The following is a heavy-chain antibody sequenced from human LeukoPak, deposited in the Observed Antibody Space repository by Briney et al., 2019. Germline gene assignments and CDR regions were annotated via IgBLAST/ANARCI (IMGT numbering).Heavy chain of an antibody. Sequence: PSQTLSLTCTVSGGSISSGGYYWSWIRQPPGKGLEWIGYICHSGSTYYNPSLKSRVTISVDRSKNQFSLKLSSVTAADTAVYYCARGYCSGGSCYSYYYYYMDVWGKGTTVTVSS. V-gene: IGHV4-30-2*01. J-gene: IGHJ6*03. CDR1: GGSISSGGYY. D-gene: IGHD2-15*01. CDR2: ICHSGST. CDR3: ARGYCSGGSCYSYYYYYMDV.